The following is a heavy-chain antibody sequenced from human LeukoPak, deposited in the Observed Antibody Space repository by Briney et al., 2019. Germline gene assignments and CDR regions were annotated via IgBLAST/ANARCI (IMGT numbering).Heavy chain of an antibody. Sequence: PGGSLRLSCAASGFTFSSYAMKWVRQAPGKGLEWVSSISGSGGSTDYAAPVKGRFTISRDDSKNTLYLQMNSLKTEDTAVYYCTTGTAMSLDYWGQGTLVTVSS. J-gene: IGHJ4*02. V-gene: IGHV3-23*01. CDR3: TTGTAMSLDY. CDR2: ISGSGGST. D-gene: IGHD5-18*01. CDR1: GFTFSSYA.